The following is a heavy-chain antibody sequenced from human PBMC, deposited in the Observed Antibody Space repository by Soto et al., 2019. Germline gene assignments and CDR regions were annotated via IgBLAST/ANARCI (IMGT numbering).Heavy chain of an antibody. Sequence: NPSETLSLTCTVSGGSISSSSYYWGWIRQPPGKGLEWIGSIYYSGSTYYNPSLKSRVTISVDTSKNQFSLKLSSVTAADTAVYYCHLGSSPGPDYYYYGMDVWGQGTTVTVSS. CDR1: GGSISSSSYY. CDR2: IYYSGST. D-gene: IGHD6-6*01. J-gene: IGHJ6*02. CDR3: HLGSSPGPDYYYYGMDV. V-gene: IGHV4-39*01.